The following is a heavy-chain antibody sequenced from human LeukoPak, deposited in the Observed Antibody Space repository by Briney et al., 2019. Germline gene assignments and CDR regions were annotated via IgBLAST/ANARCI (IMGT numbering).Heavy chain of an antibody. CDR3: ARVTDILTGYPFDY. CDR2: INHSGST. D-gene: IGHD3-9*01. V-gene: IGHV4-34*01. CDR1: GGSFSGYY. J-gene: IGHJ4*02. Sequence: SETLSLTCAVYGGSFSGYYWSWIRQPPGKGLEWIGEINHSGSTIYNPSLKSRVTISVDTSKNQFSLKLSIGTGADTAVYYCARVTDILTGYPFDYWGQGTLVTVSS.